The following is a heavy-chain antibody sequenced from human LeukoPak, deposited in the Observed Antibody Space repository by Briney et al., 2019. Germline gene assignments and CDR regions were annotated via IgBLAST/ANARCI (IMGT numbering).Heavy chain of an antibody. D-gene: IGHD2-15*01. CDR3: AKAPGDCSGGSCYLQI. Sequence: GGSLRLSCAASGFTFSSYSMNWVRQAPGKGLEWVSSISSSSSYIYYADSVKGRFTISRDNAKNSLYLQMNSLRDEDTAVYYCAKAPGDCSGGSCYLQIWGQGTMVTVSS. J-gene: IGHJ3*02. CDR2: ISSSSSYI. CDR1: GFTFSSYS. V-gene: IGHV3-21*01.